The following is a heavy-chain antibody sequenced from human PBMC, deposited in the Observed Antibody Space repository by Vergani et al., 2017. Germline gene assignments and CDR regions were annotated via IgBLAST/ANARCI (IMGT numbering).Heavy chain of an antibody. Sequence: EVQLVESGGGLVQPGGSLRLSCAASGFTFSSHWMSWVRQAPGKGLEWVANIKQDGSEKYYVDSVKGRFTISRDNAKNSLYLQMNSLRAEDTAVYYCARSILWFGELFPYYFDYWGQGTLVTVSS. V-gene: IGHV3-7*01. CDR2: IKQDGSEK. D-gene: IGHD3-10*01. J-gene: IGHJ4*02. CDR3: ARSILWFGELFPYYFDY. CDR1: GFTFSSHW.